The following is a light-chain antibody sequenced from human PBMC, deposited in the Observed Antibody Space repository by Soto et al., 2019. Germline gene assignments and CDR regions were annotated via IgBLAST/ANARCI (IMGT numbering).Light chain of an antibody. CDR3: QQKYSTSWT. V-gene: IGKV1-39*01. CDR2: AAS. J-gene: IGKJ1*01. CDR1: QSNSSY. Sequence: DIQMTQSPSSLSASVGDRVTITCRASQSNSSYLNWYQQNPGKAPKLLVYAASSLPSGGPSRFSGSGSGTDCPLTISSLQPEGLTTYYCQQKYSTSWTFGQVTNVDSK.